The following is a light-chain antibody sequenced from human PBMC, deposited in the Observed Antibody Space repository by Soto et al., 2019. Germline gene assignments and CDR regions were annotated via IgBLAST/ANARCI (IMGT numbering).Light chain of an antibody. CDR1: QSVSTN. Sequence: ETVMTQSPATLSVSPGERATLSCRASQSVSTNLAWYQQKPGQAPRLLIYGASIRASGIPARFSGSGSGTDLTLTINNLQSEDFAVYFCQQYKNWPPLTFGGGTKVEI. V-gene: IGKV3-15*01. CDR2: GAS. J-gene: IGKJ4*01. CDR3: QQYKNWPPLT.